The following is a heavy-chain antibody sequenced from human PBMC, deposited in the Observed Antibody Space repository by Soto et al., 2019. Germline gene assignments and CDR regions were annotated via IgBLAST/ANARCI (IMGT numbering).Heavy chain of an antibody. CDR1: GFTFDDYA. CDR2: ISWNSGNL. Sequence: VQLVESGGGLVQPGRSLRLSCAASGFTFDDYAMHWVRQPPGKGLEWVSSISWNSGNLGYADSVKGRFTISRDNAKNSLYLQMNSLRGEDTALYYCAKGASTTVFAFNDYWGQGTLVTVSS. CDR3: AKGASTTVFAFNDY. D-gene: IGHD4-17*01. V-gene: IGHV3-9*01. J-gene: IGHJ4*02.